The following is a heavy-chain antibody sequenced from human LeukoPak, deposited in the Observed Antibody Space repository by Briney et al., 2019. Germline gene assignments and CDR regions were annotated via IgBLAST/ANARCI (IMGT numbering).Heavy chain of an antibody. V-gene: IGHV4-38-2*02. CDR3: ARVRARRSIAAAGPFDY. Sequence: PSETLSLTCTVSGYSISSGYYWGWIRQPPGKGLEWIGSIYHSGSTYYNPSLKSRVTISVDTSKNQFSLKLSSVTAADTAVYYCARVRARRSIAAAGPFDYWGQGTLVTVSS. J-gene: IGHJ4*02. D-gene: IGHD6-13*01. CDR2: IYHSGST. CDR1: GYSISSGYY.